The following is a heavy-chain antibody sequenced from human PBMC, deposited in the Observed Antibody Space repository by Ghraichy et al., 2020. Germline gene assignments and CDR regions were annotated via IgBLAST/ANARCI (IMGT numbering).Heavy chain of an antibody. CDR3: ARGSFGPRYDYVWGSSRYHLGV. D-gene: IGHD3-16*02. CDR1: GGSISSTSYY. Sequence: SETLSLTCTVSGGSISSTSYYWGWIRQPPGGGLEWVGSIYSSGSTYYNPSLKSQVTISVDVSKNQFSLKLSSVTAADTAVYYCARGSFGPRYDYVWGSSRYHLGVWGQGTTVTVSS. CDR2: IYSSGST. J-gene: IGHJ6*02. V-gene: IGHV4-39*07.